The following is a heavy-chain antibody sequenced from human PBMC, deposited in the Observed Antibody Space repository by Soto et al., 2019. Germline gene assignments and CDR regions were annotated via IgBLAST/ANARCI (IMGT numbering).Heavy chain of an antibody. V-gene: IGHV1-8*01. J-gene: IGHJ1*01. CDR3: ARARIAICKVVIT. Sequence: ASVKVSCKASGYTFTSYDIHWVRQATGQGLEWMGWMNPNSGNTGYAQKFQGRVTMTRHTSISTAYMELSSLRSEDTAVYYCARARIAICKVVITWGQGTLVTVSS. D-gene: IGHD3-3*01. CDR2: MNPNSGNT. CDR1: GYTFTSYD.